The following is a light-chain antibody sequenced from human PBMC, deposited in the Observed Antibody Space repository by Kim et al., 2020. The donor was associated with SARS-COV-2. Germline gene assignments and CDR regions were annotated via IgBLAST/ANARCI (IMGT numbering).Light chain of an antibody. Sequence: GQTITISCTGTSSDVGGYNSVSWYQQYPGRVPPLMIYDVTKQPSGVSHRFSGSKSGNTASLTISGLQTGDEAHYYCTSYTSSRTWVFGGGTQLTVL. CDR2: DVT. CDR1: SSDVGGYNS. CDR3: TSYTSSRTWV. V-gene: IGLV2-14*03. J-gene: IGLJ3*02.